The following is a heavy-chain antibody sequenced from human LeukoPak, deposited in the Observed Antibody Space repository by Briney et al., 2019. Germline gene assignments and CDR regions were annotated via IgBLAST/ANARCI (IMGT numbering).Heavy chain of an antibody. J-gene: IGHJ4*02. CDR3: ARDPGYGAVDY. CDR1: GFTLSSYW. CDR2: INSDGSNI. D-gene: IGHD5-18*01. V-gene: IGHV3-74*01. Sequence: GGSLRLSCAASGFTLSSYWMHWVRHAPGEGLVWVSRINSDGSNINYADSVKGRFTISRDNSKNSLYLQMSSLRAEDTAVYYCARDPGYGAVDYWGQGTLVTVSS.